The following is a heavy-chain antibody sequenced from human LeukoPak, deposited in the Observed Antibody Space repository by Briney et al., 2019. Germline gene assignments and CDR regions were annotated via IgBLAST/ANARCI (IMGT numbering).Heavy chain of an antibody. Sequence: ASVKVSCKASGYTFTSYGISWVRQAPGQGLEWMGWISAYDGNTNYAQKFQGRVTMTTDTSTSTAYMELRSLRSDDTAVYYCARAHDYDFWRDYYYYYMDVWGKGTTVTVSS. D-gene: IGHD3-3*01. CDR3: ARAHDYDFWRDYYYYYMDV. CDR1: GYTFTSYG. CDR2: ISAYDGNT. V-gene: IGHV1-18*01. J-gene: IGHJ6*03.